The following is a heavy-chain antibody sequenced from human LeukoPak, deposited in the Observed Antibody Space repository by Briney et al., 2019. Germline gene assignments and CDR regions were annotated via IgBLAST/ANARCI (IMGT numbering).Heavy chain of an antibody. CDR1: GYTFTGYY. CDR3: ARASFWESPINWFAP. Sequence: ASVKDSCKASGYTFTGYYMHRVRQAPGQGLEWVGWINPKNGGSNYAQKFQGRVTMTRDRSISTAYMELSRLTPDDTAVYYCARASFWESPINWFAPWGQGTLVTVSS. CDR2: INPKNGGS. V-gene: IGHV1-2*02. D-gene: IGHD3-16*01. J-gene: IGHJ5*02.